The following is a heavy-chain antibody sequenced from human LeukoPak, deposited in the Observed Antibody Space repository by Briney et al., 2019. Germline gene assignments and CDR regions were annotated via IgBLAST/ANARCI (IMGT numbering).Heavy chain of an antibody. V-gene: IGHV1-69*04. D-gene: IGHD1-26*01. CDR1: GGTFSSYA. CDR2: IIPILGIA. J-gene: IGHJ5*02. CDR3: ARSRASGALYNWFDP. Sequence: GASVKVSCKASGGTFSSYAISWVRQAPGQGLEWMGRIIPILGIANYAQKLQGRVTMTTDTSTSTAYMELRSLRSDDTAVYYCARSRASGALYNWFDPWGRGTLVTVSS.